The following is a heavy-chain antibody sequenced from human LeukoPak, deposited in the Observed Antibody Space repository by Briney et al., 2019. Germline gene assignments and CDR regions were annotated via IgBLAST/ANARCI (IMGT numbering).Heavy chain of an antibody. Sequence: ASVKVSCKASGYTFTSYDINWVRQATGQWLEWMGWMNPNSGNTGYAQKFRGRVTMTRNTSISTAYMELSSLRSEDTAVYYCARDFLGYYDSSGYYYWFDPWGQGTLVTVSS. CDR3: ARDFLGYYDSSGYYYWFDP. CDR2: MNPNSGNT. J-gene: IGHJ5*02. D-gene: IGHD3-22*01. CDR1: GYTFTSYD. V-gene: IGHV1-8*01.